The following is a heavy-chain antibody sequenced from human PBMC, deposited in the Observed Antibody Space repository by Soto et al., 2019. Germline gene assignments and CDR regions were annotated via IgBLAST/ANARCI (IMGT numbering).Heavy chain of an antibody. Sequence: QVHLLESGGGVVLPGRSLRLSCAAPGFAFSVYAMHWVRQAPGKGLEWVSLISYDGSDKYYADSVKGRFTISRDNSKSTLYLQRSSMRPDDTAVYFCARDRGRTDYYAMDVWGQGTTVTVSS. J-gene: IGHJ6*02. V-gene: IGHV3-30-3*01. CDR2: ISYDGSDK. CDR3: ARDRGRTDYYAMDV. D-gene: IGHD1-1*01. CDR1: GFAFSVYA.